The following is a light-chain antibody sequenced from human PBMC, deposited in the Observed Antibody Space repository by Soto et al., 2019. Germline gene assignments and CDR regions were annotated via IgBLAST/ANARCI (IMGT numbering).Light chain of an antibody. CDR3: VQRSLWPWT. V-gene: IGKV3-11*01. J-gene: IGKJ1*01. Sequence: EIVLTQSPATLSLSPGERGTFSCRASQCVGRYLAWYQHEPGQPPRLLIYDTSNRAPGTPGRFGGSGSGTDFTLTISSLEPEDFAVYYCVQRSLWPWTVGQGTKVEVK. CDR1: QCVGRY. CDR2: DTS.